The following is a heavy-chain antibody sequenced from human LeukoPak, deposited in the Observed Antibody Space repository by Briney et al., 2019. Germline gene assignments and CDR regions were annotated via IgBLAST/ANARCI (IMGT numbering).Heavy chain of an antibody. J-gene: IGHJ4*02. D-gene: IGHD2-2*01. CDR3: AHGSMYQLDY. V-gene: IGHV3-23*01. Sequence: GGSLRLSCAASGFTFSNVWMNWVRQAPGKGLEWVSGISASAGTTYYTDSVKGRFTISRDNSKNTLYLQMNSLRAEDTAVYYCAHGSMYQLDYWGQGTQVTVSS. CDR2: ISASAGTT. CDR1: GFTFSNVW.